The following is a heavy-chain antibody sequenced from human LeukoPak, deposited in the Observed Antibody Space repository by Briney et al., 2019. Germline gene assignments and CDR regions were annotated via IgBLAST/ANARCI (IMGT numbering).Heavy chain of an antibody. CDR1: GGSFSGYY. J-gene: IGHJ3*02. Sequence: PSKTLSLTCAVYGGSFSGYYWSWIRQPPGKGLEWIGEINHSGSTNYNPSLKSRVTISVDTSKNQFSLKLSSVTAADTAVYYCARGANYLGAFDIWGQGTMVTVSS. D-gene: IGHD1-7*01. CDR3: ARGANYLGAFDI. V-gene: IGHV4-34*01. CDR2: INHSGST.